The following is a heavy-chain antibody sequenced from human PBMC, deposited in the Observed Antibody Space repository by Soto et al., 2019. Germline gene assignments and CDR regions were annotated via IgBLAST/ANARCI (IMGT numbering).Heavy chain of an antibody. Sequence: QVQLVQSGAEVRKPGASVRVSCKASGYTLTGYYMHWVRQAPGHGIEWMGRINPSDGSTGYTQKLQDRLTLTRDTSTSTVYMELSSLKSEDTAVYYCARESSGYYWVHWGQGTLVTVS. D-gene: IGHD3-22*01. CDR1: GYTLTGYY. V-gene: IGHV1-46*04. CDR3: ARESSGYYWVH. CDR2: INPSDGST. J-gene: IGHJ4*02.